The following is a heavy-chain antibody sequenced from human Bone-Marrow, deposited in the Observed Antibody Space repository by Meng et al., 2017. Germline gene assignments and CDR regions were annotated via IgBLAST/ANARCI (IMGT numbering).Heavy chain of an antibody. D-gene: IGHD5-24*01. CDR3: ARGRDGNNLAAFDI. J-gene: IGHJ3*02. CDR2: IWYDGSNK. Sequence: GGSLRLSCAASGFTFSSYGMHWVRQAPGKGLEWVAVIWYDGSNKYYADSVKGRFTISRDNSKNTLYLQMNSLRAEDTAVYYCARGRDGNNLAAFDIWGQGTMVTVSS. V-gene: IGHV3-33*01. CDR1: GFTFSSYG.